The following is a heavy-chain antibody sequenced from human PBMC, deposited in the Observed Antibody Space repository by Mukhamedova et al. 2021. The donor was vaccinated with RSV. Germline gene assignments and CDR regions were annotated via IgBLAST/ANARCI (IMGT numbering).Heavy chain of an antibody. CDR3: ASRTGTTYYYYGMDV. J-gene: IGHJ6*02. V-gene: IGHV1-69*10. D-gene: IGHD1-1*01. Sequence: GQGLEWMGGIIPILGIVNYAQKFQGRVTITADESTSTAYMELSSLRSEDTAVYYCASRTGTTYYYYGMDVWGQGTTVTVSS. CDR2: IIPILGIV.